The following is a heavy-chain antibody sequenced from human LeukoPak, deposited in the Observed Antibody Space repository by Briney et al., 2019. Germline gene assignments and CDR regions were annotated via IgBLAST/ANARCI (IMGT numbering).Heavy chain of an antibody. CDR3: ARGPQYYYGSGSLN. V-gene: IGHV3-21*01. Sequence: RGSLRLSCAGSGFALKSYSLSWVRQAPGKGLEWVSSISSTSAYIYYADSVKGRFTISRDNAKNSLYLQMNSLRAEDTAVYYCARGPQYYYGSGSLNWGQGTLVTVSS. D-gene: IGHD3-10*01. J-gene: IGHJ4*02. CDR2: ISSTSAYI. CDR1: GFALKSYS.